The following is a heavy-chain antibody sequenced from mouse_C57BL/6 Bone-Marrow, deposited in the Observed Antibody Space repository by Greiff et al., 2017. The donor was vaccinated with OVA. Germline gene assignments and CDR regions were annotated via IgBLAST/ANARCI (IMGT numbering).Heavy chain of an antibody. J-gene: IGHJ3*01. V-gene: IGHV1-76*01. CDR1: GYTFTDYY. D-gene: IGHD2-4*01. Sequence: VQGVDSGAELVRPGASVKLSCKASGYTFTDYYINWVKQRPGKGLEWIARIYPGSGNTHYNEKFKGKATLTAEKSSSTAYMQLSSLTSEDSAVYFCASGGRLRRGFAYWGQGTLVTVSA. CDR2: IYPGSGNT. CDR3: ASGGRLRRGFAY.